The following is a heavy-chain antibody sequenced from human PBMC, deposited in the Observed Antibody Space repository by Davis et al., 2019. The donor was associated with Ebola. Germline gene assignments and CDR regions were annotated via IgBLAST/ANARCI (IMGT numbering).Heavy chain of an antibody. J-gene: IGHJ3*02. CDR3: ARDAHDYDAFDI. CDR2: IWYDGSKK. Sequence: SLKISCAASGFTFRSYGMHWVRQAPGKGLEWVAVIWYDGSKKYYADSVKGRFTISRDNSKNNLYLQMNSLRAEDTAVYYCARDAHDYDAFDIWGQGTMVTVSS. V-gene: IGHV3-33*01. CDR1: GFTFRSYG. D-gene: IGHD5-12*01.